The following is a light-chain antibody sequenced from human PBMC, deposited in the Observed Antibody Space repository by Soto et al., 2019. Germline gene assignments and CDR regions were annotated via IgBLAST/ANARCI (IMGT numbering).Light chain of an antibody. CDR3: TSYTPGGAFVV. J-gene: IGLJ2*01. Sequence: QAVVTQPPSASGTPGQRVNISCSGSSSNIGSNYVYWYRQFPGTAPKLLIQRNNQRPSGVPARFSGSKSGTSASLAISGLRSEDEADYYCTSYTPGGAFVVFGGGTKLTVL. CDR2: RNN. V-gene: IGLV1-47*01. CDR1: SSNIGSNY.